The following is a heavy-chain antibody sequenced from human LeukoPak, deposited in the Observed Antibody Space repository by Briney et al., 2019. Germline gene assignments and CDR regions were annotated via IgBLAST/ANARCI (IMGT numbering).Heavy chain of an antibody. D-gene: IGHD6-13*01. CDR1: GGSISSGGYY. V-gene: IGHV4-30-2*01. J-gene: IGHJ4*02. Sequence: SETLSLTCTVSGGSISSGGYYWSWIRQPPGKGLEWIGYIYHSGSTYYNPSLKSRVTISVDRSKNQFSLKLSSVTAADTAVYYCARGVAAAGVDYWGQGTLVTISS. CDR3: ARGVAAAGVDY. CDR2: IYHSGST.